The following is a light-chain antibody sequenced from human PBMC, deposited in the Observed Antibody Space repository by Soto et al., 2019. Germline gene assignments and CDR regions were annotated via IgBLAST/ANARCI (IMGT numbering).Light chain of an antibody. J-gene: IGKJ5*01. CDR2: GAS. V-gene: IGKV3-20*01. CDR3: QQYGRSPIT. Sequence: EIVLTQSPGTLSLSPGERGTLSCRASESVYSNYLAWYQKKPGQAPRLLIHGASIRATGIPDRFSGSGSGTDCTLTIISLEPEDFTVYCCQQYGRSPITFGQGTRLEIK. CDR1: ESVYSNY.